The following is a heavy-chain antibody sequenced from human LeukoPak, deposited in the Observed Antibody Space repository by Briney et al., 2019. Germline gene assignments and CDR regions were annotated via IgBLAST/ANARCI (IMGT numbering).Heavy chain of an antibody. V-gene: IGHV3-30*03. D-gene: IGHD5-18*01. J-gene: IGHJ4*02. CDR3: ARVLYSYGIYYFDY. Sequence: GGSLRLSCAVSGFPVYTNSMSWVRQAPGKGLEWVAVISYDGSNKYYADSVKGRFTISRDNAKNSLYLQMNSLRAEDTAVYYCARVLYSYGIYYFDYWGQGTLVTVSS. CDR1: GFPVYTNS. CDR2: ISYDGSNK.